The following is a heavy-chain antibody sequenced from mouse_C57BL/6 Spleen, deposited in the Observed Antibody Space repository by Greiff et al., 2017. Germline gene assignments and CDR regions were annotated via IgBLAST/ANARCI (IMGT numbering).Heavy chain of an antibody. J-gene: IGHJ4*01. D-gene: IGHD2-4*01. CDR2: IDPANGNT. Sequence: EVQLQQSVAELVRPGASVKLSCTASGFNIQNTYMHWVKQRPEQGLEWIGRIDPANGNTKYAPKFPGKATITADTSSNTAYLQLSSLTSEDTAIYYCARIYDSLYYYAMDYWGQGTSVTVSS. CDR3: ARIYDSLYYYAMDY. V-gene: IGHV14-3*01. CDR1: GFNIQNTY.